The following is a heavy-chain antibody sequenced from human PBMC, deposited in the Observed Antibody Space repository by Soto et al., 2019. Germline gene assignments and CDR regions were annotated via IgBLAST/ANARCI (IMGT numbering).Heavy chain of an antibody. CDR3: ARDPAVAGTFDNWFDP. V-gene: IGHV1-69*06. J-gene: IGHJ5*02. CDR2: IIPIFGTA. Sequence: KVSCKASGGTFSSYAISWVRQAPGQGLEWMGGIIPIFGTANYAQKFQGRVTITADKSTSTAYMELSSLRSEDTAVHYCARDPAVAGTFDNWFDPWGKGTLVTVSS. D-gene: IGHD6-19*01. CDR1: GGTFSSYA.